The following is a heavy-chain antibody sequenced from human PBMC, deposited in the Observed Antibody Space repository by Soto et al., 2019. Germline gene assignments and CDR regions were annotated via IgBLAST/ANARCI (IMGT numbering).Heavy chain of an antibody. Sequence: GGSLRLSCAASGFTFSSYGMHWVRQAPGKGLEWVAVISYDGSNKYYADSVKGRFTISRDNSKNTLYLQMNSLRAEDTAVYYCAKDFNLRFLEWFTFDYWGQGTLVTVSS. CDR3: AKDFNLRFLEWFTFDY. CDR1: GFTFSSYG. D-gene: IGHD3-3*01. J-gene: IGHJ4*02. V-gene: IGHV3-30*18. CDR2: ISYDGSNK.